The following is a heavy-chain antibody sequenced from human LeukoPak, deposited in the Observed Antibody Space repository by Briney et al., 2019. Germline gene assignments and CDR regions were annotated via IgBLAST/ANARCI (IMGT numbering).Heavy chain of an antibody. V-gene: IGHV1-8*01. CDR3: ARETRGYYYLDV. Sequence: ASVKVSCKASGYSFTDYDIDWVRQAPGQGLGWMGWVNPTSGNAAYGQKLQGRVTLTRDTSIGTAYMEVSGLTSEDTAVYYCARETRGYYYLDVWGAGTTVTVSS. J-gene: IGHJ6*03. CDR1: GYSFTDYD. CDR2: VNPTSGNA.